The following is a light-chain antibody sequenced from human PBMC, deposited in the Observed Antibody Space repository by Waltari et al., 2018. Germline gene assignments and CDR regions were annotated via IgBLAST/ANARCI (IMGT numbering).Light chain of an antibody. J-gene: IGKJ5*01. CDR3: QQYNRWPPIT. V-gene: IGKV3-15*01. Sequence: EVVMTQSPATLSVSPGERVTLSCRASQSIADNLAWYQQKPGHRATRLLIYGAVTRASGIPARFTGSGSGTEFTLTISSLQSEDSAIYYCQQYNRWPPITFGQGTRLEIK. CDR1: QSIADN. CDR2: GAV.